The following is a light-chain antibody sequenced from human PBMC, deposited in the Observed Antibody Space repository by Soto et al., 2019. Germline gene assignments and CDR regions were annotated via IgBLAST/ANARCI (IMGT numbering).Light chain of an antibody. CDR3: SSYADSNNLL. CDR1: SSDVGRYDY. CDR2: EVS. V-gene: IGLV2-8*01. Sequence: QSALTQPPSASGSPGQSVTISCTGTSSDVGRYDYVSWYQQHPGKAPKLMLYEVSKRPSGVPDRFSGSKSGNTASLTVSGLQVEDEADYYCSSYADSNNLLFGGGTKVTVL. J-gene: IGLJ2*01.